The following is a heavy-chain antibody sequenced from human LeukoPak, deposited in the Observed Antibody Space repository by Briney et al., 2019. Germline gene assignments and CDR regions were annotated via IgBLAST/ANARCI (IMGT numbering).Heavy chain of an antibody. D-gene: IGHD3-22*01. V-gene: IGHV4-59*01. CDR1: GGSISSYY. J-gene: IGHJ4*02. CDR3: ARGRMDYYDSSGYYFDDY. CDR2: IYYSGST. Sequence: PSETLSLTCNVSGGSISSYYWSWIRQPPGKGLEWIGYIYYSGSTNYNPSLKSRVTISVDTSKNQFSLKLSSVTAADTAVYYCARGRMDYYDSSGYYFDDYWGQGTLVTVSS.